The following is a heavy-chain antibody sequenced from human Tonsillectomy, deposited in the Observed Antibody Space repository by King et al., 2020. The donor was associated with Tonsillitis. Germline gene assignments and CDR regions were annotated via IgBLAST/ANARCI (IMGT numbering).Heavy chain of an antibody. D-gene: IGHD1-1*01. Sequence: QLQESGPGLVKPSETLSLTCAVSGYSISSGYYWGWIRQPPGKGLEWIGSIYHSGSTYYNPSLKSRVTISIDMSENQFSLKRSSVTASDAAVYYCARERPADRGYWGQGTLVTVSS. CDR2: IYHSGST. CDR3: ARERPADRGY. V-gene: IGHV4-38-2*02. J-gene: IGHJ4*02. CDR1: GYSISSGYY.